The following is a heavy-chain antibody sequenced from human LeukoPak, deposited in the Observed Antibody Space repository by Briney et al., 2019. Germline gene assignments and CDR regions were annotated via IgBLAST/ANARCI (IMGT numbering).Heavy chain of an antibody. V-gene: IGHV4-30-2*01. CDR2: IYHSGST. CDR3: ASSLSGAYYFDY. Sequence: SETLSLTCAVSGGSISSGGYSWSWIRQPPGKRLEWIGYIYHSGSTYYNPSLKSRATISVDRSKNQFSLKLSSVTAADTAVYYCASSLSGAYYFDYWGQGTLVTVSS. CDR1: GGSISSGGYS. J-gene: IGHJ4*02. D-gene: IGHD2-15*01.